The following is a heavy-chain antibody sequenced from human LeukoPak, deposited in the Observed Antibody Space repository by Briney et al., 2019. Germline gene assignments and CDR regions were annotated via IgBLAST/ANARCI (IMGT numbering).Heavy chain of an antibody. V-gene: IGHV1-2*02. D-gene: IGHD2-2*01. CDR2: INPNSGGT. CDR3: ARDWGGYCSSTGCYLYNWFDP. J-gene: IGHJ5*02. CDR1: GYTFTGYY. Sequence: EASVKVSCKASGYTFTGYYMHWVRQAPGQGLEWMGWINPNSGGTNYAQKFQGRVTMTRDTSISTAYMELSRLRSDDTAVYYCARDWGGYCSSTGCYLYNWFDPWGQGTLVTVSS.